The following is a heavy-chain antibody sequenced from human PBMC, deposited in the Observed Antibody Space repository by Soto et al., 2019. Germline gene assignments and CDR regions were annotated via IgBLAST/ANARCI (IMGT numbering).Heavy chain of an antibody. CDR2: IYYNEST. J-gene: IGHJ4*02. CDR1: GGSISSGGYY. CDR3: ARGSAAAGIDY. Sequence: TLSLTCTVSGGSISSGGYYWSCIRQHPGKGLEWIMYIYYNESTYYNPSLKSRVTITVDTYKNQYSLKQSSVAAADTAVYYCARGSAAAGIDYWGQGTLVTVSS. D-gene: IGHD6-13*01. V-gene: IGHV4-31*03.